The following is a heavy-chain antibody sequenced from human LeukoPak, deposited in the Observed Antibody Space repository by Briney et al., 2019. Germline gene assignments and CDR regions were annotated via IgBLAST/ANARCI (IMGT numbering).Heavy chain of an antibody. CDR1: GFPFSSYW. V-gene: IGHV3-7*01. CDR3: ARDDTYYKFLTGYFDAFDL. CDR2: IKQDGSEK. Sequence: PGGSLRLSCAASGFPFSSYWMNWVRQAPGKGLEWVANIKQDGSEKHYGDSVTGRFTISRDNAEKSLSLQMNSLRAEDTAVYYCARDDTYYKFLTGYFDAFDLWGQGTVVTVSS. D-gene: IGHD3-9*01. J-gene: IGHJ3*01.